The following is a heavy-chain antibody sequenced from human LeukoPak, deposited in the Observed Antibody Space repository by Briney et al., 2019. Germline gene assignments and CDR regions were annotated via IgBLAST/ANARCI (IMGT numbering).Heavy chain of an antibody. V-gene: IGHV1-46*01. D-gene: IGHD3-16*02. J-gene: IGHJ5*02. CDR1: GYTFTGYY. CDR2: INPSGGST. Sequence: ASVKVSCKASGYTFTGYYMHWVRQAPGQGLEWMGIINPSGGSTSYAQKFQGRVTMTRDTSTSTVYMELSSLRSEDTAVYYCASSVTFGGVISLGINWFDPWGQGTLVTVSS. CDR3: ASSVTFGGVISLGINWFDP.